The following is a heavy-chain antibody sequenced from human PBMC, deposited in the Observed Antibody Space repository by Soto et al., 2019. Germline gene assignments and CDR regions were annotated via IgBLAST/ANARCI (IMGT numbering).Heavy chain of an antibody. CDR2: VWYDGTNK. CDR1: GFTFSDYG. J-gene: IGHJ6*03. V-gene: IGHV3-33*01. D-gene: IGHD3-16*01. CDR3: ARGQGGYYYYIDV. Sequence: QEHLVESGGGVVQPGRSLRLSCAASGFTFSDYGMHWVRQAPGKGLEWVAVVWYDGTNKYYADSVKGRFTISRDNSKNTLYVQMNRLRAQDTAVYYCARGQGGYYYYIDVWGKGTTVTVSS.